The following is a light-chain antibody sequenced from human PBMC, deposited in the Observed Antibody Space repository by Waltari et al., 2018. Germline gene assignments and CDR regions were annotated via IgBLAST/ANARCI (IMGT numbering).Light chain of an antibody. CDR3: LQYNSYSWT. J-gene: IGKJ1*01. Sequence: DIQMTQSPSTLSASVGDRVTIACRASQSISGWLAWYQQKPGKAPNLLISKASRLQTGVPSRFNGSGSGTEFTLTINTLQPDDFATYHCLQYNSYSWTFGQGTKVEIK. CDR1: QSISGW. V-gene: IGKV1-5*03. CDR2: KAS.